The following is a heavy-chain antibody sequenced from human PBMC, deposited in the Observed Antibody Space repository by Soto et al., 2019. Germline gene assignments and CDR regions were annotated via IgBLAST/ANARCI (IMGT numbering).Heavy chain of an antibody. J-gene: IGHJ4*02. CDR1: GYTFTNYY. CDR2: INPTSGST. CDR3: ARELAAGDH. Sequence: QVQLVQSGAEVKKPGASVKVSCKASGYTFTNYYIHWVRQAPGQGLEWMGIINPTSGSTNYAQKFKGRVTLTYDTSTTTAYMELSGLRSEDTAVLYGARELAAGDHWGQGTLVTVSS. V-gene: IGHV1-46*01. D-gene: IGHD6-13*01.